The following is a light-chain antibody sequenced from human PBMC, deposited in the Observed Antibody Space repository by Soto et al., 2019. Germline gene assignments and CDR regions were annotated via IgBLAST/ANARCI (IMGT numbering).Light chain of an antibody. CDR3: QQSHSTPIT. Sequence: DIRMTQSPSSLSASVVDRVTITCRASRDITDYLAWYQQKPGQVPKLLIYAASTLQSGVPARFSGSGSGTEFTLTISSLQPEDFATYYCQQSHSTPITFGQGTRLEIK. CDR1: RDITDY. J-gene: IGKJ5*01. V-gene: IGKV1-27*01. CDR2: AAS.